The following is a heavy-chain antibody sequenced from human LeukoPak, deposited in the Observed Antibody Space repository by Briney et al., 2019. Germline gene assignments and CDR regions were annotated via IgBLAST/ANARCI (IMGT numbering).Heavy chain of an antibody. D-gene: IGHD6-25*01. V-gene: IGHV4-59*01. J-gene: IGHJ4*02. CDR1: GGSISSYY. Sequence: SETLSLTCTVSGGSISSYYWTWIRQPPGEGLQWIGYIFYSGSSNYNASLRSRVAISVDTSKNQFSLKLTSVTAADTAVYYCAGRAARFFDYWGQGILVTVSS. CDR3: AGRAARFFDY. CDR2: IFYSGSS.